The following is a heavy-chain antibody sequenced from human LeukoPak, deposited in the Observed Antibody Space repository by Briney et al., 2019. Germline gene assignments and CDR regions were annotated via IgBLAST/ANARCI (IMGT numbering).Heavy chain of an antibody. V-gene: IGHV4-59*01. CDR1: GSISGYY. CDR3: ARGLLVGNTGYYFDY. Sequence: SETLSLTCTVSGSISGYYWTWIRQPPGKGLEWIGYIYYSGSTNYHPSLKSRVTLSVDTSNKQFSLKLTSVTAADTAVYYCARGLLVGNTGYYFDYWGQGTLVTVSS. D-gene: IGHD1-26*01. CDR2: IYYSGST. J-gene: IGHJ4*02.